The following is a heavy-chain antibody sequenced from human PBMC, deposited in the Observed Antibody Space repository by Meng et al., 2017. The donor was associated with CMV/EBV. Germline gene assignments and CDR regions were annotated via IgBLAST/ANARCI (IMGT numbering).Heavy chain of an antibody. J-gene: IGHJ6*02. D-gene: IGHD3-22*01. CDR2: IYYSGST. V-gene: IGHV4-59*01. Sequence: SETLSLTCTVSGGSISSYYWSWIRQPPGKGLEWIGYIYYSGSTNYNPSPKSRVTISVDTSKNQFSLKLSSVTAADTAVYYCARDLKYYYDSSGHYGMDVWGQGTTVTVSS. CDR3: ARDLKYYYDSSGHYGMDV. CDR1: GGSISSYY.